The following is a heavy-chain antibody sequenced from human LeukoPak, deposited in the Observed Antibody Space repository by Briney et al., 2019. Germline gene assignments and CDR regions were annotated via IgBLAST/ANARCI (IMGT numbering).Heavy chain of an antibody. CDR1: GFTFSSYS. J-gene: IGHJ4*02. V-gene: IGHV3-21*01. D-gene: IGHD6-19*01. CDR3: ARTSSGWYFDY. CDR2: ISSSSSYI. Sequence: GGSLRLSCAASGFTFSSYSMNWVRQAPGKGLEWVSSISSSSSYIYYADSVKGRFTISRDNARNSLYLQMNSLRAEDTAVYYCARTSSGWYFDYWGQGTLVTVSS.